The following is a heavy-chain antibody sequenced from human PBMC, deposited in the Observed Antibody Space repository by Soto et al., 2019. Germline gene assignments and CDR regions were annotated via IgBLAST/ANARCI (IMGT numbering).Heavy chain of an antibody. CDR1: GFTVSNAW. CDR3: TMNYGPRRDYYYGMDV. V-gene: IGHV3-15*07. D-gene: IGHD3-10*01. J-gene: IGHJ6*02. CDR2: IKSKADGGTT. Sequence: EVQLVESGGGLVKPGGSLRLSCAASGFTVSNAWMNWVRQAPGKGLEWVGRIKSKADGGTTDYAAPVKGRFTISRDDSRDTLYLQMTSRKTEDTAVYYCTMNYGPRRDYYYGMDVWGQGTTVTVSS.